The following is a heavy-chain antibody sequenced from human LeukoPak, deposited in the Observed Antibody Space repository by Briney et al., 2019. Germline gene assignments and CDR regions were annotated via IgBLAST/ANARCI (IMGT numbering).Heavy chain of an antibody. CDR2: ISGSGGST. Sequence: PGGSLRLSCAASGFTFSSYAMSWVRQAPGKGLEWVSAISGSGGSTYYADSVKGRFTISRDNSKNTLYLQMNSLRAEDTAVYYCAKDGPIWLGELLYPNWFDPWGQGTLVTVSS. CDR1: GFTFSSYA. CDR3: AKDGPIWLGELLYPNWFDP. J-gene: IGHJ5*02. V-gene: IGHV3-23*01. D-gene: IGHD3-10*01.